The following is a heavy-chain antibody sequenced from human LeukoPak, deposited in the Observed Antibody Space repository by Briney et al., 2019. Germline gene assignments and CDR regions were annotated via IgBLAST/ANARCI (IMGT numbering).Heavy chain of an antibody. CDR2: IYTSGST. V-gene: IGHV4-61*02. CDR1: GGSISSGSYY. D-gene: IGHD3-22*01. Sequence: SQTLSLTCAVSGGSISSGSYYWSWIRQPAGKGLEWIGRIYTSGSTNYNPSLKSRVTISVDTSKNQFSLKLSSVTAADTAVYYCARVHYYYDSSGYQEHDALDIWGQGTMVTVSS. CDR3: ARVHYYYDSSGYQEHDALDI. J-gene: IGHJ3*02.